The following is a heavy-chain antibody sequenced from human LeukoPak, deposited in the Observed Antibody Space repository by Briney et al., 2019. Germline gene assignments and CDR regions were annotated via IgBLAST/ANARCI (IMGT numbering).Heavy chain of an antibody. J-gene: IGHJ4*02. CDR1: GLTFSSYS. CDR2: ISASGGDT. CDR3: AKDAAGPDY. D-gene: IGHD6-13*01. Sequence: GGSLRLSCVVSGLTFSSYSMSWVRQAPGKGLDWVSGISASGGDTWYPDSVKGRFTISRDNSKNTLFLQMSSLRVEDTAMYYCAKDAAGPDYSGQGTLVTVSS. V-gene: IGHV3-23*01.